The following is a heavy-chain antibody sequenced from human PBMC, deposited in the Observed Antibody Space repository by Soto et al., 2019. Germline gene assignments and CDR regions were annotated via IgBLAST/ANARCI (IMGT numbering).Heavy chain of an antibody. CDR3: AKCPGIAAAGPPFDP. CDR1: GFTFSSYG. J-gene: IGHJ5*02. V-gene: IGHV3-30*18. Sequence: QVQLVESGGGVVQPGRSLRLSCAASGFTFSSYGMHWVRQAPGKGLEWVAVISYDGSNKYYADSVKGRFTISRDNSKNTLYLQMSSLRAEDTAVYYCAKCPGIAAAGPPFDPWGQGTLVTVSS. D-gene: IGHD6-13*01. CDR2: ISYDGSNK.